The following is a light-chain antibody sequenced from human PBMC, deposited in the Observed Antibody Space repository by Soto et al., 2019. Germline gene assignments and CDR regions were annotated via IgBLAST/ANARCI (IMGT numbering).Light chain of an antibody. V-gene: IGKV3-20*01. Sequence: EIVLTQSPGTLSLSPGERTTLXXRASQSVSNNYLAWYQQKPGQAPXVLIYGASNRATGIPDRFSGSGSGTDFTLTISRLEPEDFAVYYCQQYGSPGTFGQGTKVDIK. CDR3: QQYGSPGT. J-gene: IGKJ1*01. CDR2: GAS. CDR1: QSVSNNY.